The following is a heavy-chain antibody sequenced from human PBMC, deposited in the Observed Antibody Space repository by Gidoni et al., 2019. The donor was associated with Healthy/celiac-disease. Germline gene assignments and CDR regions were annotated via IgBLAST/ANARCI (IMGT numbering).Heavy chain of an antibody. D-gene: IGHD4-17*01. CDR3: ARGRLNGDYLFDY. CDR2: IIPIFGTA. V-gene: IGHV1-69*06. CDR1: GGTFSSYA. J-gene: IGHJ4*02. Sequence: QVQLVPSGDEVKKPGSSVKVSCKASGGTFSSYAISWVRQAPGQGLEWMGGIIPIFGTANYAQKFQCRVTITADKSTSTAYMELSSLRSEDTAVYYCARGRLNGDYLFDYWGQGTLVTVSS.